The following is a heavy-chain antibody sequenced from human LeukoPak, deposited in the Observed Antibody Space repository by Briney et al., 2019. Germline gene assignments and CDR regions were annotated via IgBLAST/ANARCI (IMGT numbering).Heavy chain of an antibody. J-gene: IGHJ3*02. Sequence: SEALSLTCTVSGGSISSSIYYWGWIRQPPGKGLEWIGSIYYSGSTYYNPSLKSRVTISVDTSKNQFSLKLSSVTAADTAVYYCARGQQLGYCSSTSCQHAFDIWGQGTMVTVSS. D-gene: IGHD2-2*01. V-gene: IGHV4-39*07. CDR2: IYYSGST. CDR3: ARGQQLGYCSSTSCQHAFDI. CDR1: GGSISSSIYY.